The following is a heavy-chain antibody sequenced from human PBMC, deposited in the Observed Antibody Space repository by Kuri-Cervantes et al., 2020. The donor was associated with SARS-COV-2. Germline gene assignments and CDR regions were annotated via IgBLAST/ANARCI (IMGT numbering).Heavy chain of an antibody. Sequence: SVKVSCKASGGTFSSYAISWVRQAPGQGLEWVGRIIPIFGIANYAQKFQGRVTITADKSTSTAYMELSSLRSEDTAVYYCARVWYYYDSSGPPWYYYYVMDVWGQGTTVTVSS. CDR2: IIPIFGIA. D-gene: IGHD3-22*01. CDR3: ARVWYYYDSSGPPWYYYYVMDV. V-gene: IGHV1-69*04. CDR1: GGTFSSYA. J-gene: IGHJ6*02.